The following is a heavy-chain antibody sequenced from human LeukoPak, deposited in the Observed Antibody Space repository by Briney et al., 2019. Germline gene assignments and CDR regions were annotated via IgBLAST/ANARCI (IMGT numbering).Heavy chain of an antibody. V-gene: IGHV3-23*01. CDR2: IIESGEST. CDR3: ANHIVGATVDY. J-gene: IGHJ4*02. D-gene: IGHD1-26*01. Sequence: GGSLRLSCAASGFTFKNYAMYWVRQAPGKGLEWVSAIIESGESTYYTNSVKGRSTISRDNSKNTLYLQMNSLRAEDTAVYYCANHIVGATVDYWGQGTLVTVSS. CDR1: GFTFKNYA.